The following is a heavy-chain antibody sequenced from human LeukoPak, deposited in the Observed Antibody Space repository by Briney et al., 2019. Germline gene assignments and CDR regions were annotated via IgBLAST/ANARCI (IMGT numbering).Heavy chain of an antibody. CDR3: ARGRIAAAYQGGPDY. D-gene: IGHD6-13*01. CDR1: GFTFSSYS. V-gene: IGHV3-21*01. J-gene: IGHJ4*02. CDR2: ISSSSSYI. Sequence: GGSLRLSCAAAGFTFSSYSMNWVRQAPGKGLEWVSSISSSSSYIYYADSVKGRFTISRDNAKNSLYLQMNSLRAEDTAVYYCARGRIAAAYQGGPDYWGQGTLVTVSS.